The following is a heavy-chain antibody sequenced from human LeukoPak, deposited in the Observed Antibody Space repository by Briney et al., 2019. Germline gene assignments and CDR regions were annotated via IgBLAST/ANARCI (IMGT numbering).Heavy chain of an antibody. CDR2: INLSGGST. V-gene: IGHV1-46*01. D-gene: IGHD6-19*01. J-gene: IGHJ4*02. CDR1: GYTFTSYY. CDR3: ARSAVAGTNLLVYFDY. Sequence: ASVKVSCKASGYTFTSYYMHWVRQAPGQGLEWMGIINLSGGSTSYAQKFQGRVTMTRDTSTSTVYMELSSLRSEDTAVYYCARSAVAGTNLLVYFDYWGQGTLVTVSS.